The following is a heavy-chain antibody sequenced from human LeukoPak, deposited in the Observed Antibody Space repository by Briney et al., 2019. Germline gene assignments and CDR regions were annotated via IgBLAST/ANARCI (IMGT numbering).Heavy chain of an antibody. V-gene: IGHV1-2*02. D-gene: IGHD6-13*01. Sequence: ASVKVSCKASGYTFTGYYMHWVRQAPGQGLEWMGWIKPNSGGTNYAQKFQDRVTMTRDTSISTVYMELSRLTSDDTAVYYCASRNIAAAGSAFDMWGQGTMVTVSS. CDR3: ASRNIAAAGSAFDM. CDR1: GYTFTGYY. CDR2: IKPNSGGT. J-gene: IGHJ3*02.